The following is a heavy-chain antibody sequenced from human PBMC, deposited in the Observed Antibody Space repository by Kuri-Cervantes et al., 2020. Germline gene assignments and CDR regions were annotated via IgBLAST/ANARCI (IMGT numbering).Heavy chain of an antibody. CDR2: MNPNSGNT. CDR1: GYTFASYD. Sequence: ASVKVSCKASGYTFASYDINWVRQATGQGLEWMGWMNPNSGNTGYAQKFQGGVTTTRNTSISTAYMELSSLRSEDTAVYYCASLGLHTVTYDYWGQGTLVTVSS. V-gene: IGHV1-8*01. CDR3: ASLGLHTVTYDY. J-gene: IGHJ4*02. D-gene: IGHD4-17*01.